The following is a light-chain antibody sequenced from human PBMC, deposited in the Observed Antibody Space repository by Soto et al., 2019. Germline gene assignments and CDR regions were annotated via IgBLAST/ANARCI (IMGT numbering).Light chain of an antibody. CDR1: QDISNY. J-gene: IGKJ4*01. Sequence: DIQMTQSPSSLSASVGDRVTITCQASQDISNYLNWYQQKPGKVPKLLIYDASKLETGVPSRFSGSGSGTAFTLTISNLQAEDIATYYCQQYDQLPLTFGGGTKVDIK. V-gene: IGKV1-33*01. CDR3: QQYDQLPLT. CDR2: DAS.